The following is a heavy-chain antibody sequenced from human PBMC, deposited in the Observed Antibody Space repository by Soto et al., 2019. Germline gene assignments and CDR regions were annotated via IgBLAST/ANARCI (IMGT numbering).Heavy chain of an antibody. Sequence: GASVKVSCTASGYTFTGYYMHCVRQAPGQGLEWMGWINPNSGGTNYAQKFQGWVTMTRDMSISTAYMELSRLRSDDTAVYYCARALRGSSGYHDAFDIWGQGTMVTVSS. J-gene: IGHJ3*02. CDR2: INPNSGGT. D-gene: IGHD3-22*01. CDR3: ARALRGSSGYHDAFDI. CDR1: GYTFTGYY. V-gene: IGHV1-2*04.